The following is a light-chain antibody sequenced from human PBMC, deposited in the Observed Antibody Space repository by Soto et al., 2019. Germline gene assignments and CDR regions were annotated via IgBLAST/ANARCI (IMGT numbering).Light chain of an antibody. V-gene: IGKV4-1*01. CDR2: WAS. CDR3: QQYYITPRT. CDR1: RSVLYSSNNKDY. J-gene: IGKJ1*01. Sequence: DIVMTQSPDSLAVSLGERATINCKSSRSVLYSSNNKDYLAWYQQKPGQPPKLLIYWASTRESGVPDRFSGSGSGTDFTLTISSXQAEDVAVYYCQQYYITPRTFGQGTKVDIK.